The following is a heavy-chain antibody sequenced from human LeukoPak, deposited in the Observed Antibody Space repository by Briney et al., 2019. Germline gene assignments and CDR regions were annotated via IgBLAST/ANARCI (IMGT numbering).Heavy chain of an antibody. J-gene: IGHJ3*02. CDR3: ARVPYYDSSGYKSAFDI. CDR1: VGSISSGDYY. D-gene: IGHD3-22*01. Sequence: SETLSLTCTVSVGSISSGDYYWSWIRQHPGKGLEWIGYIYYSGSTYYNPSLKSRVTKSVDTSKNQFSLKLSSVTAADTAVYYCARVPYYDSSGYKSAFDIWGQGTMVTVSS. V-gene: IGHV4-31*03. CDR2: IYYSGST.